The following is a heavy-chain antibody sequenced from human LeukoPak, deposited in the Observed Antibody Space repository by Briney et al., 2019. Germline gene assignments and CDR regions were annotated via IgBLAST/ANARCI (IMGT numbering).Heavy chain of an antibody. V-gene: IGHV4-4*07. CDR3: ARDRESIAADWFDP. Sequence: SETLSLTCTVSGGSISSYYWSWIRQPAGKGLEWIGRIYTSGSTNYNPSLKSRVTMPVDTSKNQFSLKLSSVTAADTAVYYCARDRESIAADWFDPWGQGTLVTVSS. CDR1: GGSISSYY. CDR2: IYTSGST. D-gene: IGHD6-13*01. J-gene: IGHJ5*02.